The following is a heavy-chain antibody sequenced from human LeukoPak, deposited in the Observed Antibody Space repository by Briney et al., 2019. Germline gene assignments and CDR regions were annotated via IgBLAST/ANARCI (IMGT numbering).Heavy chain of an antibody. V-gene: IGHV3-30*02. CDR3: AKESLVLRYFDWLPPLGY. CDR1: GFTFSSYG. D-gene: IGHD3-9*01. J-gene: IGHJ4*02. CDR2: IRYDGSNK. Sequence: GGSLRLSCAASGFTFSSYGMHWVRQAPGKGLEWVAFIRYDGSNKYYADSVKGRFTISRDNSKNTLYLHVNSLRPEDTAVYYCAKESLVLRYFDWLPPLGYWGQGTLVTVSS.